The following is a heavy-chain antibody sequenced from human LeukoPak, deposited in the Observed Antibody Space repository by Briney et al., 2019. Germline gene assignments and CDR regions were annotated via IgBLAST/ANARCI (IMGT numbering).Heavy chain of an antibody. CDR2: INHSGST. CDR1: GGSFSGYY. Sequence: SETLSLTCAVYGGSFSGYYWSWIRQPPGKGLEWIGEINHSGSTNYNPSLKSRATISVDTSKNQFSLKLSSVTAADTAVYYCARDRAYYYDSSGYKYWGQGTLVTVSS. J-gene: IGHJ4*02. CDR3: ARDRAYYYDSSGYKY. D-gene: IGHD3-22*01. V-gene: IGHV4-34*01.